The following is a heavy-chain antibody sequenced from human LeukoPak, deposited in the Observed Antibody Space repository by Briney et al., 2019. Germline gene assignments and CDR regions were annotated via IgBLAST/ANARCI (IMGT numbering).Heavy chain of an antibody. CDR3: ARGEKPYDSSGYYLID. J-gene: IGHJ4*02. D-gene: IGHD3-22*01. CDR1: GFTVSSNY. Sequence: GGSLRLSCAASGFTVSSNYMSWVRQAPGKGLEWVSVIYSGGSTYYADSVKGRFTISRDNSKNTLYLQMNSLRAEDTAVYYCARGEKPYDSSGYYLIDWGQGTLVTVSS. CDR2: IYSGGST. V-gene: IGHV3-53*01.